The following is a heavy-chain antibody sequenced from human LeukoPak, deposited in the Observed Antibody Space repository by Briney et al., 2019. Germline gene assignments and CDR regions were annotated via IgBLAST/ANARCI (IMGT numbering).Heavy chain of an antibody. V-gene: IGHV1-18*01. CDR2: ISTYKGKT. Sequence: ASVKVSCKASGYNFISYGISWVRQAPGQGLEWMGWISTYKGKTNYAQKLQGRVTMTTDTSTSTAYMELRSLTSDDTAVYYCARDLRDIVVVPAAIDIGWFDPWGQGTLVTVSS. CDR1: GYNFISYG. D-gene: IGHD2-2*02. CDR3: ARDLRDIVVVPAAIDIGWFDP. J-gene: IGHJ5*02.